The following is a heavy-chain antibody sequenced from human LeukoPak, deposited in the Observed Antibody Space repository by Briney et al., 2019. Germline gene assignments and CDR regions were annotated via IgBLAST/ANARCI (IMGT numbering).Heavy chain of an antibody. CDR3: ARFGYSGWNLEY. V-gene: IGHV3-7*01. D-gene: IGHD5-12*01. J-gene: IGHJ4*02. Sequence: GGSLRLSCAASGFSFRDFWMTWVRQAPGKGLEWVANINQGGSVKYYVDSVKGRFTNSRDDAKSSLCVQMNSLRDEDTAVYYCARFGYSGWNLEYWGQGTLVTVSS. CDR1: GFSFRDFW. CDR2: INQGGSVK.